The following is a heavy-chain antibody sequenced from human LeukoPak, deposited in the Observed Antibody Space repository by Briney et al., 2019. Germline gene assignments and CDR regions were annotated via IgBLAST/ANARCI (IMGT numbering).Heavy chain of an antibody. J-gene: IGHJ4*02. V-gene: IGHV3-23*01. CDR1: GFTFSSYA. CDR2: ISGSGGST. D-gene: IGHD2-2*01. Sequence: PGGSLRLSCAASGFTFSSYAMSWVCQAPGKGLEWVSAISGSGGSTYYADSVKGRFTISRDNSKNTLYLQMNSLRAEDTAVYYCAKLGDIVGVPAASFDYWGQGTLVTVSS. CDR3: AKLGDIVGVPAASFDY.